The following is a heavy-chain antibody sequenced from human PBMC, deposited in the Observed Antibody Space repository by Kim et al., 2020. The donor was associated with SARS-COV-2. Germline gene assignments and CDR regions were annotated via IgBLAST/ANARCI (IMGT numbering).Heavy chain of an antibody. CDR3: AKLYSSGWSDY. Sequence: YNADSWKGRYTIPRDNSKNTLYLQMNSLRAEDMAVYYCAKLYSSGWSDYWGQGTLVTVSS. J-gene: IGHJ4*02. V-gene: IGHV3-23*01. D-gene: IGHD6-19*01.